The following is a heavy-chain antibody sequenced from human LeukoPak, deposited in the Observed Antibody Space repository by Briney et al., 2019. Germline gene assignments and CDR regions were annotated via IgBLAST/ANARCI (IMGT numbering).Heavy chain of an antibody. J-gene: IGHJ4*02. CDR3: ARVVVAGRFDY. D-gene: IGHD6-19*01. CDR2: INHGGST. CDR1: GGSFSGYY. Sequence: SETLSLTCAVYGGSFSGYYWSWIRQPPGKGLEWIGEINHGGSTNYNPSLKSRVTISVDTSKNQFSLKLSSVTAADTAVYYCARVVVAGRFDYWGQGTLVTVSS. V-gene: IGHV4-34*01.